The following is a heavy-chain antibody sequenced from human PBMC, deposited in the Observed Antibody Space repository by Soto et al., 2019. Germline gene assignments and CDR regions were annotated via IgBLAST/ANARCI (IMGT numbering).Heavy chain of an antibody. J-gene: IGHJ4*02. D-gene: IGHD6-19*01. V-gene: IGHV5-51*01. CDR1: VYSFTSYW. Sequence: GESVRISCKGSVYSFTSYWIGWVRQMPGKGLEWMGIIYPGDSDTRYSPSFQGQVTISADKSISTAYLQWSSLKASDTAMYYCARLSIGAVAGNRVFDYWGQGTLVTVSS. CDR3: ARLSIGAVAGNRVFDY. CDR2: IYPGDSDT.